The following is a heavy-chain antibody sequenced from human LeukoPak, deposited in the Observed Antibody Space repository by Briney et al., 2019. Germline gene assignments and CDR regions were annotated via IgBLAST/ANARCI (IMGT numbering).Heavy chain of an antibody. CDR2: IYYSGST. CDR1: GGSLSSSSYY. J-gene: IGHJ4*02. CDR3: ARVPRSGSWSGGNFDY. V-gene: IGHV4-39*07. Sequence: SETLALTFTVSGGSLSSSSYYWGWVRQPPGKGLEWVGSIYYSGSTYYNPSLKSRVTISVDTSTNQFSLKLSSVTAADTAVYYCARVPRSGSWSGGNFDYWGQGTLVTVSS. D-gene: IGHD6-13*01.